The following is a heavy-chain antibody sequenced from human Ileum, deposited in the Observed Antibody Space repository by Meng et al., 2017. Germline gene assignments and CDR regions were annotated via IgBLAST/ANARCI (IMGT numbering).Heavy chain of an antibody. V-gene: IGHV4-30-4*01. D-gene: IGHD3-10*01. CDR3: ARERRHYYGSGSFDY. Sequence: QVQLQEAGEGGGKHAKSRGRTRSCSGGSFSSDNYYWTWIRQTPGNGLEWIGLTYYNGSPFYNPSLRSRVTISVDTSKDQFSLKLTSVTAADTAVYYCARERRHYYGSGSFDYWGQGILVTVSS. CDR1: GGSFSSDNYY. CDR2: TYYNGSP. J-gene: IGHJ4*02.